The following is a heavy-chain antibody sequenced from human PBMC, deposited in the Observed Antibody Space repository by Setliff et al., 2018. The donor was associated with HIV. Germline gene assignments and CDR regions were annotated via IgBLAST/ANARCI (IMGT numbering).Heavy chain of an antibody. CDR3: ARDPGGXXXXXGFDX. D-gene: IGHD1-26*01. CDR2: IYHSGST. J-gene: IGHJ5*02. V-gene: IGHV4-4*01. Sequence: LSLTCAVSGGSISSSNWWSWVRQPPGKGLEWIGEIYHSGSTNYNPSLKSRVTISVDKSKNQFSLXXSSATAADPAVYSCARDPGGXXXXXGFDXWGRGTLVT. CDR1: GGSISSSNW.